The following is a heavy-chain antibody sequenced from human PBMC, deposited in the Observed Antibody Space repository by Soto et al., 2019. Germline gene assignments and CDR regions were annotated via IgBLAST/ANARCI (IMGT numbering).Heavy chain of an antibody. D-gene: IGHD1-1*01. CDR3: ARDRRGAGRIDY. J-gene: IGHJ4*02. Sequence: SETLSLTCTFSGGSISSGGYYLSWIRQHPGKGLEWIGYIYYSGSTYYNPSLKSRVTISVDTSKNQFSLKLSSVTAADTAVYYCARDRRGAGRIDYWGQGTLVTVSS. CDR1: GGSISSGGYY. CDR2: IYYSGST. V-gene: IGHV4-31*03.